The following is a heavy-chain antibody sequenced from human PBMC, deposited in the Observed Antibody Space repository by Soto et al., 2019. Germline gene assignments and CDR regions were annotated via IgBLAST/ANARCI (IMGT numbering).Heavy chain of an antibody. CDR2: ISGSGGST. CDR1: GFTFSSYA. D-gene: IGHD3-9*01. V-gene: IGHV3-23*01. J-gene: IGHJ3*02. Sequence: EVQLLESGGGLVQPGGSLRLSCAASGFTFSSYALSWVRQAPGKGLGWVSAISGSGGSTYYTDSVKGRFTISRDNSKNTLYLQMNSLRADDTAVYYCAKDPYYDILTGPPSWAFDIWGQGTMVTVSS. CDR3: AKDPYYDILTGPPSWAFDI.